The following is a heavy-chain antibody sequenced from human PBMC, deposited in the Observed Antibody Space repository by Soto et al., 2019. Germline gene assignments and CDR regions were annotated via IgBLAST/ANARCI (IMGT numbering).Heavy chain of an antibody. D-gene: IGHD6-19*01. CDR3: ARPPGYISDWYDFDL. CDR1: GYTFSDYY. J-gene: IGHJ4*02. CDR2: IIPRNGGT. V-gene: IGHV1-2*02. Sequence: ASVKVSCKGSGYTFSDYYMHWVRQAPGQGFELMGRIIPRNGGTNSAQKSQRRITMTSDTSLNTAYMQLSRLIPEDTAGYYCARPPGYISDWYDFDLWGQEPIVHVSS.